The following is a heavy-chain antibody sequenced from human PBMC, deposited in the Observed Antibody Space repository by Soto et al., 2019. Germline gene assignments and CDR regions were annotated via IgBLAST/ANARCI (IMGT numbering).Heavy chain of an antibody. V-gene: IGHV4-30-4*01. Sequence: PSETLSLTCTVSGGSISSGDYYWSWIRQPPGKGLEWIGYIYYSGSTYYNPSLKSRVTISVDTSKNQFSLKLSSVTAADTAVYYCARGIHGDYFDYWGQGTLVTVSS. CDR1: GGSISSGDYY. J-gene: IGHJ4*02. CDR2: IYYSGST. CDR3: ARGIHGDYFDY. D-gene: IGHD4-17*01.